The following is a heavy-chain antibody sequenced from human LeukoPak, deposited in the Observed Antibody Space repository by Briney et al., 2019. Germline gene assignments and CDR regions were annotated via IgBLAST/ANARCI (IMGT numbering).Heavy chain of an antibody. CDR2: IKADGNT. J-gene: IGHJ5*02. CDR3: ARAFNP. V-gene: IGHV3-13*01. CDR1: GFTFRNHD. Sequence: GGSLRLSCAASGFTFRNHDMHWVRQTTGKGLEWVSGIKADGNTHYPDSVEGRFTISRDNAENSLYLQMNRLRVEDTAVYYCARAFNPWGQGTLVTVSS.